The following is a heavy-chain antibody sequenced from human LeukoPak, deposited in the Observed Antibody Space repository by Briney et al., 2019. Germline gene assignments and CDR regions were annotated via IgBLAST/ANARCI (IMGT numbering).Heavy chain of an antibody. V-gene: IGHV3-23*01. CDR3: ARANYDDSSGYQSLYYFDY. J-gene: IGHJ4*02. CDR1: GLTFGTYA. Sequence: GGSLRLSCAASGLTFGTYAMSWVRQAPGKGLEWVSSISGRGGSTYYADSVKGRFTISRDNSKNTLYLQMNSLRDEDTAVYYCARANYDDSSGYQSLYYFDYWGQGTLVTVSS. CDR2: ISGRGGST. D-gene: IGHD3-22*01.